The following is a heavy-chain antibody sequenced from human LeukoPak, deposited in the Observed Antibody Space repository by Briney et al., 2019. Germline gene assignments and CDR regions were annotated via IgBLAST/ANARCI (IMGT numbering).Heavy chain of an antibody. D-gene: IGHD6-19*01. Sequence: GGSLRLSCAASGFTFSNAWMSWVRQAPGKGLEWVGRIKSKTDGGTTDYAAPVKGRFTISRDDSKNTLYLQMNSLKTEDTTVYYCTTDPPEQWLVTTDAFDIWGQGTMVTVSS. CDR1: GFTFSNAW. J-gene: IGHJ3*02. CDR3: TTDPPEQWLVTTDAFDI. V-gene: IGHV3-15*01. CDR2: IKSKTDGGTT.